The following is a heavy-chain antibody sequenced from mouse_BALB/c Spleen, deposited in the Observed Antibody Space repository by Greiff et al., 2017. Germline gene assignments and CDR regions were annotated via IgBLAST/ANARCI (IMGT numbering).Heavy chain of an antibody. CDR3: ARRTMITMDY. CDR1: GFTFSSFG. J-gene: IGHJ4*01. D-gene: IGHD2-4*01. V-gene: IGHV5-17*02. Sequence: EVQVVESGGGLVQPGGSRKLSCAASGFTFSSFGMHWVRQAPEKGLEWVAYISSGSSTIYYADTVKGRFTISRDNPKNTLFLQMTSLRSEDTAMYYCARRTMITMDYWGQGTSVTVSS. CDR2: ISSGSSTI.